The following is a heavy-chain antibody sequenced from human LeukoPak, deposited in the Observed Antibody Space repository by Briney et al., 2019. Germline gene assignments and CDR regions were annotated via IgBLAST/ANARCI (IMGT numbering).Heavy chain of an antibody. Sequence: GGSLRLSCAASGFTFSIYVMIWVRQAPGKGLVWVSTLSGGGGNSYYADSVKGRFTISRDNAKNMLFLQMNSLRADDTALYFCARDFQDWRDAFDIWGPGKMVTASS. D-gene: IGHD3/OR15-3a*01. V-gene: IGHV3-23*01. J-gene: IGHJ3*02. CDR3: ARDFQDWRDAFDI. CDR1: GFTFSIYV. CDR2: LSGGGGNS.